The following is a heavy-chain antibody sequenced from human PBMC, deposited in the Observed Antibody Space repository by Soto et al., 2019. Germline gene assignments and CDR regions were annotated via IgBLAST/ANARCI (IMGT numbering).Heavy chain of an antibody. CDR1: GGTFSSYA. CDR3: ARVRSQWLVHGGRLYYGMDV. V-gene: IGHV1-69*13. D-gene: IGHD6-19*01. J-gene: IGHJ6*02. CDR2: IIPIFGTA. Sequence: ASVNVSCKASGGTFSSYAISWVRQAPGQGLEWMGGIIPIFGTANYAQKFQGRVTITADESTSTAYMELSSLRSEDTAVYYCARVRSQWLVHGGRLYYGMDVWGQGTTVTVSS.